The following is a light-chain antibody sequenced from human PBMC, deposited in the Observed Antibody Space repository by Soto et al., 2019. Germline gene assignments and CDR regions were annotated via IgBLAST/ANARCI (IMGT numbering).Light chain of an antibody. CDR2: EVS. Sequence: SVLTQPPSASGSPGQSVTISCTGTSSDVGGYNYVSWYQQHPGKAPKLMIYEVSKRPSGVPDRFSGSKSGNTASLTVSGFQAEEEADYYCSSYAGSNNFEVFGTGTKVTVL. V-gene: IGLV2-8*01. CDR3: SSYAGSNNFEV. CDR1: SSDVGGYNY. J-gene: IGLJ1*01.